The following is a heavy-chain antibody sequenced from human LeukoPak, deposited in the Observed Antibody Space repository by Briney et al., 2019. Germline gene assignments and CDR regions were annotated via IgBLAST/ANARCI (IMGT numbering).Heavy chain of an antibody. CDR2: IYYSGST. Sequence: SETLSLTCTVSGGSISSSSYYWGWIRQPPGKGLEWIGSIYYSGSTYYNPSLKSRVTISVDTSKNQFSLRLSSVTAADTAVYYCANPLIAAAGNSGVSDWGQGTLVTVSS. CDR3: ANPLIAAAGNSGVSD. D-gene: IGHD6-13*01. J-gene: IGHJ1*01. CDR1: GGSISSSSYY. V-gene: IGHV4-39*07.